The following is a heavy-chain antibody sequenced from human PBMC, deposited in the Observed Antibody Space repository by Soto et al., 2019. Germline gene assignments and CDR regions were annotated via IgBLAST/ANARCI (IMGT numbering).Heavy chain of an antibody. CDR1: GDSISRIDYY. CDR3: AREGGSYDSGGYLIRGAFDI. CDR2: IYFRGNT. V-gene: IGHV4-31*03. J-gene: IGHJ3*02. D-gene: IGHD3-22*01. Sequence: SETLSLTCSVSGDSISRIDYYWTWIRQDPEKGLEWIGNIYFRGNTYYSPSLESRLTISVDTSKNQFSLKLTSVTAADTAVYYCAREGGSYDSGGYLIRGAFDIWGQGTMVTVSS.